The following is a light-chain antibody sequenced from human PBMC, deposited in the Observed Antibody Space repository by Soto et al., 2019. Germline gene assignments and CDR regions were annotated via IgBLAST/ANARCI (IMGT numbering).Light chain of an antibody. V-gene: IGLV2-23*02. CDR1: SSDVGYYNR. CDR3: CSYAGSTTHYV. J-gene: IGLJ1*01. Sequence: QSALTQPASVSGSPGQSITISCTGTSSDVGYYNRVSWYQQHPGKAPKLLIYEVSKRPSEFSNRFSGSKSGNTASLTISGLQAEDEADYYCCSYAGSTTHYVFGTGTKLTAL. CDR2: EVS.